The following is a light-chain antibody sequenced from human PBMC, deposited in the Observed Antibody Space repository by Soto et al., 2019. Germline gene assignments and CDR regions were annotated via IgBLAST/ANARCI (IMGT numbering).Light chain of an antibody. V-gene: IGLV2-18*01. J-gene: IGLJ1*01. CDR1: SSDIGNHNR. Sequence: QSVLTHPPSVPGSRGQSVTISCTGTSSDIGNHNRVSWYQQPPGTAPKLMIYEVSNRPSGVPERFSGSKSGNTASLTISGLQAEDEADYYCSIYTSSSTYVFGTGTKVTVL. CDR3: SIYTSSSTYV. CDR2: EVS.